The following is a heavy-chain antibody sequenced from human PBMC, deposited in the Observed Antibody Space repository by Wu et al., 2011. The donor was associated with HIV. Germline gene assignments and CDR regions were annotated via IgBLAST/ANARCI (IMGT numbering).Heavy chain of an antibody. Sequence: QVQLVQSGAEVKKPGASVKVSCKASGYTFTGYYMHWVRQAPGQGLEWMGWINPNSGGTNYAQKFQGRVTMTRDTSISTAYMELSRLRSDDTAVYYCARAIPGXTVATRHWFDPGAREPWSPSPQ. J-gene: IGHJ5*02. CDR2: INPNSGGT. CDR1: GYTFTGYY. CDR3: ARAIPGXTVATRHWFDP. D-gene: IGHD4-23*01. V-gene: IGHV1-2*02.